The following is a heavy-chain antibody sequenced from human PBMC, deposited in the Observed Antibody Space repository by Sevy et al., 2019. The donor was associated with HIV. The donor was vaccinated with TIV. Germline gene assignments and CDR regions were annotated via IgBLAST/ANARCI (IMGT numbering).Heavy chain of an antibody. D-gene: IGHD3-16*01. Sequence: SENLSLTCTVSGGSISSGDYYWSWIRQPPGKGLKWIGYIYYSGGTYYNPSLESRVTISVDTSKNQFSLKLSSVTAADRVVYYCARGGAPNNWFDPWGQGTLVTVSS. CDR1: GGSISSGDYY. CDR2: IYYSGGT. J-gene: IGHJ5*02. V-gene: IGHV4-30-4*01. CDR3: ARGGAPNNWFDP.